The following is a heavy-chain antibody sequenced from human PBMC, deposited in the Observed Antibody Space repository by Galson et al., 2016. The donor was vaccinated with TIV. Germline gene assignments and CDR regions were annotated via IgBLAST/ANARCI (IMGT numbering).Heavy chain of an antibody. J-gene: IGHJ4*02. D-gene: IGHD1-26*01. Sequence: SLRLSCAVSGFTFSDFYMTWVRQAPGKGLQWVSYISDSGSNIYYADSVKGRFTISRDNAKNSLYLQMNSLKASDAAMYYCARQGPTKGSLGYWGQGTLLTVSS. V-gene: IGHV3-11*01. CDR3: ARQGPTKGSLGY. CDR1: GFTFSDFY. CDR2: ISDSGSNI.